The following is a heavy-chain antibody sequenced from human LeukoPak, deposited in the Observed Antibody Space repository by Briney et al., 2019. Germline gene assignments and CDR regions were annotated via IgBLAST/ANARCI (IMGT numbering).Heavy chain of an antibody. V-gene: IGHV3-48*03. J-gene: IGHJ4*02. CDR1: GFTFSSYE. CDR3: ARDREEYDY. D-gene: IGHD3-10*01. CDR2: ISSSGSTI. Sequence: PGGSLRLSCAASGFTFSSYEMNWVRQAPGKGLEWVSYISSSGSTIYYADSVKGRFTISRDNAKNSLYLQTNSLRAEDTAVYYCARDREEYDYWGQGTLVTVSS.